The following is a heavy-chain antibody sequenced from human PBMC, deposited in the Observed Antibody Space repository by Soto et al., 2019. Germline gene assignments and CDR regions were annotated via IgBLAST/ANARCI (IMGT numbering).Heavy chain of an antibody. V-gene: IGHV3-49*04. J-gene: IGHJ4*02. CDR1: GFTFGDYA. CDR3: TTGNYYDSSGYYCDY. Sequence: GGSLRLSCTASGFTFGDYAMSWVRQAPGKGLEWVGFIRSKAYGGTTEYAASVKGRFTISRDDSKSIAYLQMNSLKTEDTAVYYCTTGNYYDSSGYYCDYWGQGTLVTVSS. D-gene: IGHD3-22*01. CDR2: IRSKAYGGTT.